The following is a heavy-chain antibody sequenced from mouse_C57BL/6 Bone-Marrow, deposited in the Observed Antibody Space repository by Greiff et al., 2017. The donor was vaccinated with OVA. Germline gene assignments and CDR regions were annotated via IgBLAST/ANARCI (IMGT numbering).Heavy chain of an antibody. CDR3: ARDGNYYGSSSYWYFDV. D-gene: IGHD1-1*01. J-gene: IGHJ1*03. CDR1: GFTFSDFY. CDR2: SRNKANDYTT. V-gene: IGHV7-1*01. Sequence: EVMLVESGGGLVQSGRSLRLSCAPSGFTFSDFYMEWVRQAPGKGLEWIAASRNKANDYTTEYSASVKGRFIVSRDTSQSILYLQMNALRAEYTAIYYCARDGNYYGSSSYWYFDVWGTGTTVTVSS.